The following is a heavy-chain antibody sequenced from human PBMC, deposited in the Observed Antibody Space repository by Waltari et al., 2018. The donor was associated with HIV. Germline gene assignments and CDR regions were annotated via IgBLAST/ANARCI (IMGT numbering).Heavy chain of an antibody. V-gene: IGHV3-23*04. J-gene: IGHJ4*02. CDR2: IRGSCGST. CDR3: AKGNTAGDY. Sequence: EVQLVESGGGLVQPGGSVRLSCAASGFTFSSYAMSWVRQAPGKGLEWVSSIRGSCGSTYYADSGKGRFTISRDNSKNTLYLQMNSLRAEDTAVYYCAKGNTAGDYWGQGTLVTVSS. CDR1: GFTFSSYA.